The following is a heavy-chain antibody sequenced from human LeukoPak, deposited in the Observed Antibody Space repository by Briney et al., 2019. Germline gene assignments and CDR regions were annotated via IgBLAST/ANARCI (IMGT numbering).Heavy chain of an antibody. D-gene: IGHD3-22*01. CDR3: AKDIYYDSSGYRGYFDY. J-gene: IGHJ4*02. CDR2: MSYDGSDK. V-gene: IGHV3-30*18. Sequence: GSLRLSCAASGFTFSGYAMHWVRQAPGKGLEWVAVMSYDGSDKYYVDSVKGRFTVSRDNSKNTLYLQMNSLRAEDTAVYYCAKDIYYDSSGYRGYFDYWGQGTLVTVSS. CDR1: GFTFSGYA.